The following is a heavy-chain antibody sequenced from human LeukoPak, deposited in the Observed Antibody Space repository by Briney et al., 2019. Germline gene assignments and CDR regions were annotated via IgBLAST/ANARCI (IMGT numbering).Heavy chain of an antibody. V-gene: IGHV4-34*01. CDR1: GGSFSGYY. D-gene: IGHD3-22*01. Sequence: SETLSLTCAVYGGSFSGYYWSWIRQPPGKGLEWIGEINHSGSTNYNPSLKSRVTISVDTSKNQFSLKLSSVTAADTAVYYCARDWRDSSGKLPNDAFDIWGQGTMVTVSS. CDR2: INHSGST. CDR3: ARDWRDSSGKLPNDAFDI. J-gene: IGHJ3*02.